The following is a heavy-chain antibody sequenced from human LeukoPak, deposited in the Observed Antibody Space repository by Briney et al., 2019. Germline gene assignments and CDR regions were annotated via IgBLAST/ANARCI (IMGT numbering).Heavy chain of an antibody. D-gene: IGHD4-11*01. CDR3: ARLYDYSNYSYDQNWFDP. CDR2: MNPNSGNT. CDR1: GYTFTSYD. J-gene: IGHJ5*02. V-gene: IGHV1-8*01. Sequence: ASVKVSCKASGYTFTSYDINWVRQATGQGLEWMGWMNPNSGNTGYAQKFQGRVTMTRNTSISTAYMELSSLRSEDTAVYYCARLYDYSNYSYDQNWFDPWGQGTLVTVPS.